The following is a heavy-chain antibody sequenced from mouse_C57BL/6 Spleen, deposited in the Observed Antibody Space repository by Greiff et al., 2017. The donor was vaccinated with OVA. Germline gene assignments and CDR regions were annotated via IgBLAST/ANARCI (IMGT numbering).Heavy chain of an antibody. J-gene: IGHJ2*01. Sequence: VHVKQSGPELVKPGASVKIPCKASGYTFTDYNMDWVKQSHGKSLEWIGDINPNNGGTIYNQKFKGKATLTVDKSSSTAYMELRSLTSEDTAVYYCARRGYDGYLAYYFDYWGQGTTLTVSS. V-gene: IGHV1-18*01. CDR2: INPNNGGT. CDR1: GYTFTDYN. D-gene: IGHD2-3*01. CDR3: ARRGYDGYLAYYFDY.